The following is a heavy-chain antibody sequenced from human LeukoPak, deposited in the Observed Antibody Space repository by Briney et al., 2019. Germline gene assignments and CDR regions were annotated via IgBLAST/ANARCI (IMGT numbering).Heavy chain of an antibody. Sequence: GGSLRLSCAASGFTFDDYAMHWVQQAPGKGLEWVSGISWNSGSIGYADSVKGRFTISRDNAKNSLYLQMNSLRAEDTALYYCAKDFGDYGDSLDYWGQGTLVTVSS. D-gene: IGHD4-17*01. V-gene: IGHV3-9*01. CDR3: AKDFGDYGDSLDY. CDR1: GFTFDDYA. J-gene: IGHJ4*02. CDR2: ISWNSGSI.